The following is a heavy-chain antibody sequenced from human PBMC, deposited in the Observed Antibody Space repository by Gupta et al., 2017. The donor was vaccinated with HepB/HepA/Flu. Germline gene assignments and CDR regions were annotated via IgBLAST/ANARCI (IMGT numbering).Heavy chain of an antibody. D-gene: IGHD6-13*01. V-gene: IGHV4-39*01. J-gene: IGHJ5*02. Sequence: QLQLQESGPGLVKPSETLSLTCTVSGGSISSSSYYWGWIRQPPGKGLEWIGSIYYSGSTYYNPSLKSRVTISVDTSKNQFSLKLSSVTAADTAVYYCARHAPAAGTPRDWFDPWGQGTLVTVSS. CDR2: IYYSGST. CDR3: ARHAPAAGTPRDWFDP. CDR1: GGSISSSSYY.